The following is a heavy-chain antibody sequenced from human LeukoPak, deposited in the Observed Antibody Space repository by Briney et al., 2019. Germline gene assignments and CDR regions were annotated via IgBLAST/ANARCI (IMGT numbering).Heavy chain of an antibody. Sequence: GGSLRLSCAASGFTFSSYVMHWVRQAPGKGLEWVAVISYDGSNKFYTDSVKGRFTVSRDNSRDTVFLQMSSLRAEDTAVYFCAKEVRTYSNFDTWGQGTRVTVSS. CDR3: AKEVRTYSNFDT. CDR1: GFTFSSYV. CDR2: ISYDGSNK. J-gene: IGHJ4*02. V-gene: IGHV3-30*18. D-gene: IGHD1-14*01.